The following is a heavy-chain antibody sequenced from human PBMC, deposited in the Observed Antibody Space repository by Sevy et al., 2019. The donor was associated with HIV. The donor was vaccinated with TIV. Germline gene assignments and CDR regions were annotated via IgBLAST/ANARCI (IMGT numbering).Heavy chain of an antibody. CDR3: ITDPAYRGYDEEVINYYFYGMDV. Sequence: GGSLRLSCTASGFTFSSPGMSWVRQAPGKGLEWFGRIKSEFDEGAIDYASPGKGRFTISREDSKNTVYLQMNSLKTEDTAVYYCITDPAYRGYDEEVINYYFYGMDVWGQGTTVTVSS. CDR1: GFTFSSPG. CDR2: IKSEFDEGAI. J-gene: IGHJ6*02. D-gene: IGHD5-12*01. V-gene: IGHV3-15*01.